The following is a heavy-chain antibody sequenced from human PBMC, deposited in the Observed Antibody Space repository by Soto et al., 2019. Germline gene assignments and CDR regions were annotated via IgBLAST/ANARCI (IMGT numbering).Heavy chain of an antibody. D-gene: IGHD5-12*01. V-gene: IGHV4-30-4*01. Sequence: QVQLQESGPGLVKPSQTLSLTCTVSGGSISNADYYWSGVRQPPGKGLEWIGYIYYSGSSFFNPSLKSRVTMSKDTSKNQFSLRLTSVTAADTAVYYCARAIVVTVGGMDVWCRGTTVTVSS. CDR3: ARAIVVTVGGMDV. J-gene: IGHJ6*02. CDR1: GGSISNADYY. CDR2: IYYSGSS.